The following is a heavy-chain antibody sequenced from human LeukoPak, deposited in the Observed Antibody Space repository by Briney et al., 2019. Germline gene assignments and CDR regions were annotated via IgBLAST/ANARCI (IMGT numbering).Heavy chain of an antibody. CDR1: GFTFSNYG. V-gene: IGHV3-30*18. CDR3: AKSRSEDNSGYFDY. D-gene: IGHD3-22*01. J-gene: IGHJ4*02. CDR2: ISFDGSNK. Sequence: GGSLRLSCAASGFTFSNYGMHWVRQAPGKGLEWVAVISFDGSNKYYVDSVKGRFAISRDSSKNTLYLQMNSLRAEDTAVYYCAKSRSEDNSGYFDYWGQGTLATVSS.